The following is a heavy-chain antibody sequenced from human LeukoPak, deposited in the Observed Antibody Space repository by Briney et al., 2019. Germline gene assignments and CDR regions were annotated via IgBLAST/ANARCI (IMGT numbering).Heavy chain of an antibody. CDR1: GGSISSGGYY. D-gene: IGHD3-16*01. Sequence: SETLSLTCTVSGGSISSGGYYWSWIRQPPGKGLEWIGSIYYSGSTNYNPSLKSRVTISVDTSKNQFSLKLSSVTAADTAVYYCAKDPRSYVWGSYSWGQGTLVTVSS. J-gene: IGHJ4*02. CDR2: IYYSGST. CDR3: AKDPRSYVWGSYS. V-gene: IGHV4-61*08.